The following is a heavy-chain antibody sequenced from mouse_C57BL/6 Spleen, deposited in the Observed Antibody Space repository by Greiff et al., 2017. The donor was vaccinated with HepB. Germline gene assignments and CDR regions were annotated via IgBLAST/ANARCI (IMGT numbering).Heavy chain of an antibody. CDR1: GFNIKDDY. CDR3: TTPTGRAMDY. D-gene: IGHD4-1*02. V-gene: IGHV14-4*01. CDR2: IDPENGDT. Sequence: VQLKQSGAELVRPGASVKLSCTASGFNIKDDYMHWVKQMPEQGLEWIGWIDPENGDTEYASKFQGKATITADTSSNTAYLQLSSLTSEDTAVYYCTTPTGRAMDYWGQGTSVTVSS. J-gene: IGHJ4*01.